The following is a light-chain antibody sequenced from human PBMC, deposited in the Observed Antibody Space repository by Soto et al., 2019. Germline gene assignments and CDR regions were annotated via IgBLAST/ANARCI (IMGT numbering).Light chain of an antibody. CDR2: WAS. CDR1: QRVLYSSNNKNY. J-gene: IGKJ2*01. CDR3: QQYHSAPRT. V-gene: IGKV4-1*01. Sequence: DIVMTQSPDSLAVSLGERATINCKSSQRVLYSSNNKNYLAWYQQKPGQPPKLLIYWASTLESGVPDRFSGSGSETDFSLTISSLQDEDVAVYYCQQYHSAPRTFGQGTTLEIK.